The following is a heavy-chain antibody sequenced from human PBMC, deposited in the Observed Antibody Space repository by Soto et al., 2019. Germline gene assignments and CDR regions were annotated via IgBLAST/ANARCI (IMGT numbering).Heavy chain of an antibody. CDR1: GFTFSSYA. CDR3: AKEGTSGRNYFDY. Sequence: PGGSLRLSCAASGFTFSSYAMSWVRQAPGKGLEWVSAISGSGGSTYYADSVKGRFTISRDNSKNTLYLRMNSLRAEDTAVYYWAKEGTSGRNYFDYWGQGTLVTVSS. D-gene: IGHD2-15*01. V-gene: IGHV3-23*01. CDR2: ISGSGGST. J-gene: IGHJ4*02.